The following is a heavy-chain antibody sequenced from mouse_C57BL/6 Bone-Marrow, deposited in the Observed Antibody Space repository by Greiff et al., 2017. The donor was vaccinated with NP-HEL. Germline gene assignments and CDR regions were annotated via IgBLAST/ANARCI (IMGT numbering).Heavy chain of an antibody. D-gene: IGHD2-5*01. CDR2: ISSGGSYT. CDR3: ARHYYSNYFDY. Sequence: EVQLQESGGDLVKPGGSLKLSCAASGFTFSSYGMSWVRQTPDKRLEWVATISSGGSYTYYPDSVKGRFTISRDNAKNTLYLQMSSRKSEDTAMYYCARHYYSNYFDYWGQGTTLTVSS. CDR1: GFTFSSYG. J-gene: IGHJ2*01. V-gene: IGHV5-6*01.